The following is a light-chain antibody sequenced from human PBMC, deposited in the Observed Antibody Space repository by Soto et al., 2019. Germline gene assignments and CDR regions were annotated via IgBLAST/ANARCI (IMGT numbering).Light chain of an antibody. CDR3: QQFYGTPLT. CDR2: WAS. CDR1: QSVFYSSNNKNY. V-gene: IGKV4-1*01. J-gene: IGKJ4*01. Sequence: DIVMTQSPDSLAVSLGARATINCKSSQSVFYSSNNKNYLAWYQQKPGQPPKLLLYWASTRESGVPDRFSGSGSGTDFTLTISSLQAEDVAVYYCQQFYGTPLTFGGGTEVEIK.